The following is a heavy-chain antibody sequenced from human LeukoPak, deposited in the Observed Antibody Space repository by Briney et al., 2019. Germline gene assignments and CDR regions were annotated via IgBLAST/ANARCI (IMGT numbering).Heavy chain of an antibody. J-gene: IGHJ4*02. D-gene: IGHD3-3*01. Sequence: GGSLRLSCAASGFTFDDYGMSWVRQAPGKGLEWVSGINWNGGSTGYADSVKGRFTISRDNAKNSLYLQMNSLRAEVTALYYCARGGTHYDFWSGYYTPPYYFDYWGQGTLVTVSS. CDR1: GFTFDDYG. CDR2: INWNGGST. CDR3: ARGGTHYDFWSGYYTPPYYFDY. V-gene: IGHV3-20*04.